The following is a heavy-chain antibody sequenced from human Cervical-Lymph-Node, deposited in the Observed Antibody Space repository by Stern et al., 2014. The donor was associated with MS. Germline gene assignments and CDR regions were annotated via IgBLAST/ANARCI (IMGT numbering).Heavy chain of an antibody. Sequence: QVQLVQSGGGVVQPGRSLRLSCAASGFTFSSYAMHWVRQAPGKGLEWVAVLSYDGRTKYSADSVKGRFTIPRDNSKNTLFLQMNSLRPEDTAVYYCARVQLGYSYGTFDYWGQGTLVTVSS. CDR3: ARVQLGYSYGTFDY. CDR1: GFTFSSYA. CDR2: LSYDGRTK. D-gene: IGHD5-18*01. V-gene: IGHV3-30*01. J-gene: IGHJ4*02.